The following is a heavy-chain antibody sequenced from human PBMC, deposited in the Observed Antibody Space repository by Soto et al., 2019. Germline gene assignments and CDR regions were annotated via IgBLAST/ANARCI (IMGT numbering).Heavy chain of an antibody. Sequence: ASVKVSCKASGGTFSSYAISWVRQAPGQGLEWMGGIIPIFGTANYAQKFQGRVTITADESTSTAYMELSSLRSEDTAVYYCARVGSIVARFSSNSYYYGMDVWGQGTTVTVSS. CDR1: GGTFSSYA. J-gene: IGHJ6*02. CDR3: ARVGSIVARFSSNSYYYGMDV. D-gene: IGHD6-6*01. CDR2: IIPIFGTA. V-gene: IGHV1-69*13.